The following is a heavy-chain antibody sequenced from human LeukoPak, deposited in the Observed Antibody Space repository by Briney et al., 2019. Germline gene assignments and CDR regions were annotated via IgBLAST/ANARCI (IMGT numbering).Heavy chain of an antibody. CDR1: GFTFSSYW. D-gene: IGHD3-10*01. J-gene: IGHJ4*02. V-gene: IGHV3-7*01. CDR3: ARPLWFGELANSYYFDY. Sequence: GGSLRLSCAASGFTFSSYWMSWVRQAPGKGLEWVANIKQDGSEKYYVDSVKGRFTISRDNAKNSLYLQMNSLRAEDTAVYYCARPLWFGELANSYYFDYWGQGTLVTDSS. CDR2: IKQDGSEK.